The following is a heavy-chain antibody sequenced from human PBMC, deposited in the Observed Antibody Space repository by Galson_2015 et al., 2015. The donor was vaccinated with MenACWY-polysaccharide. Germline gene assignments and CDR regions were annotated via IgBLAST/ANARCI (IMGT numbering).Heavy chain of an antibody. CDR3: ARGGWSSTRCYPDPYFDY. D-gene: IGHD2-2*01. CDR2: ISSNGGST. V-gene: IGHV3-64*02. CDR1: GFTFSSYG. J-gene: IGHJ4*02. Sequence: SLRLSCAASGFTFSSYGMHWVRQAPGKGLEYVSAISSNGGSTYYGDSVKGRFTISRDNSKNTLYLQTGSLRAEDMAVYYCARGGWSSTRCYPDPYFDYRGQGTLVTLSS.